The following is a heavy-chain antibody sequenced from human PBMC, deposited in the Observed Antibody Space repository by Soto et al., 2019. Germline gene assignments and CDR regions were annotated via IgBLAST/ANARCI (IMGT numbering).Heavy chain of an antibody. V-gene: IGHV3-30*18. D-gene: IGHD3-10*01. CDR1: GFTFSSYG. CDR2: ISYDGSNK. CDR3: AKDREDYYYYGMDG. Sequence: HPGGSLRLSCAASGFTFSSYGMHWVRQAPGKGLEWVAVISYDGSNKYYADSVKGRFTISRDNSKNTLYLQMNSLRAEDTAVYYCAKDREDYYYYGMDGWGQGTTVTVSS. J-gene: IGHJ6*02.